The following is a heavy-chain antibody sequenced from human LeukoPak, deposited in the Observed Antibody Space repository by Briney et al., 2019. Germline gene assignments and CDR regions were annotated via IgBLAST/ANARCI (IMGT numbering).Heavy chain of an antibody. V-gene: IGHV3-53*04. J-gene: IGHJ4*02. CDR3: ARSSGSGSYYTPLDY. Sequence: GGSLRLSCAASGFTVSSNYMSWVRQAPGKGLEWASVIYSGGSTYYADSVKGRFTISRHNSKNTLYLQMNSLRAEDTAVYYCARSSGSGSYYTPLDYWGQGTLVTVSS. D-gene: IGHD3-10*01. CDR2: IYSGGST. CDR1: GFTVSSNY.